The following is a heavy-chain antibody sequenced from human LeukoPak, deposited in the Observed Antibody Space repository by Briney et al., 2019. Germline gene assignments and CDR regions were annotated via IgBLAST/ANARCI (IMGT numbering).Heavy chain of an antibody. CDR3: ARHAYYYDSSVV. CDR1: GDSIRGFY. Sequence: PSETLSLTCSVSGDSIRGFYWSWIRQPPGKELEWIGYLYYSRDTNYNPALNSRVTISLDASKNQFSLKLSSVTAADTAVYYCARHAYYYDSSVVWGQGTLVTVSS. CDR2: LYYSRDT. J-gene: IGHJ4*02. D-gene: IGHD3-22*01. V-gene: IGHV4-59*08.